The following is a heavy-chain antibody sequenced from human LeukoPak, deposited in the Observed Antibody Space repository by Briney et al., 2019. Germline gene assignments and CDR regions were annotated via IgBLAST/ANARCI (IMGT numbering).Heavy chain of an antibody. V-gene: IGHV4-39*01. D-gene: IGHD3-22*01. CDR1: GGSISSSSYY. CDR2: IYYSGST. Sequence: PSETLSLTCTVSGGSISSSSYYWGWIRQPPGKRLEWIGSIYYSGSTYYNPSLKSRVTISVDTSKNQFSLKLSSVTAADTAVYYCARAQDYYDSSGPSGYWGQGTLVTVSS. CDR3: ARAQDYYDSSGPSGY. J-gene: IGHJ4*02.